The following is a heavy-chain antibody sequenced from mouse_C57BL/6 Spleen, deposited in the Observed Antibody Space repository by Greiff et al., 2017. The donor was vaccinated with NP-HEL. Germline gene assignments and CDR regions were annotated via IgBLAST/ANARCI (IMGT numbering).Heavy chain of an antibody. V-gene: IGHV1-80*01. CDR3: ARSRSAWFAY. CDR1: GYAFSSYW. Sequence: VQRVESGAELVKPGASVKISCKASGYAFSSYWMNWVKQRPGKGLEWIGQIYPGDGDTNYNGKFKGKATLTADKSSSTAYMQLSSLTSEDSAVYFCARSRSAWFAYWGQGTLVTVSA. J-gene: IGHJ3*01. CDR2: IYPGDGDT.